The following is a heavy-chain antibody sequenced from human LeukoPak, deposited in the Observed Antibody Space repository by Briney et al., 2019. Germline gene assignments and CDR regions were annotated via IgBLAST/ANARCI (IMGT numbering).Heavy chain of an antibody. CDR1: GFTFSAYY. Sequence: GGSLRLSCAASGFTFSAYYMSWIRQAPGKGLEWVSYISSSGHNIYYADSVKGRFTISRDNSKNTLTLQMNSLRPEDTAVYYCAKDLGMGTRIDFRGQGTLVTVSS. J-gene: IGHJ4*02. D-gene: IGHD5-24*01. CDR3: AKDLGMGTRIDF. V-gene: IGHV3-11*04. CDR2: ISSSGHNI.